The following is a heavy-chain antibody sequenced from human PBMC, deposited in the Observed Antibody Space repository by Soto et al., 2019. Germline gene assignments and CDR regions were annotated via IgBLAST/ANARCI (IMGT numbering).Heavy chain of an antibody. CDR3: AREQWGYHS. V-gene: IGHV4-31*03. Sequence: QVQLQESGPELVKPSQTLSLTCTVSGGSISSNGHYWTWIRQHPGKGLEWIAYIYYTGNTYYNPSLKSRLGISVDTSKNQFSLNLRSVTAADTAAYYCAREQWGYHSWGQGTLVTVSS. J-gene: IGHJ4*02. CDR2: IYYTGNT. D-gene: IGHD2-15*01. CDR1: GGSISSNGHY.